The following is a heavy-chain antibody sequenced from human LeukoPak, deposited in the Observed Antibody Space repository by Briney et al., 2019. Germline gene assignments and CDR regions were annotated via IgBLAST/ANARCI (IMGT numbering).Heavy chain of an antibody. V-gene: IGHV4-59*01. CDR3: ARDTTSIGFDP. CDR1: GGSISSYC. J-gene: IGHJ5*02. D-gene: IGHD1-26*01. CDR2: IYYSGST. Sequence: SETLSLTCSVSGGSISSYCWSWIRQPPGKGLEWIGYIYYSGSTNYNPSLKSRVTISVDTSKNQFSLKLSSVTAADTAVYYCARDTTSIGFDPRGQGTLVTVSS.